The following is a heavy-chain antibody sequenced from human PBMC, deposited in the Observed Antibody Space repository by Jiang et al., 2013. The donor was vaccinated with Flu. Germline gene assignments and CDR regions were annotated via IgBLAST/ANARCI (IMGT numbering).Heavy chain of an antibody. D-gene: IGHD4/OR15-4a*01. CDR3: VRHPPRSDFGFAFDI. CDR2: LLYGAT. V-gene: IGHV4-59*08. J-gene: IGHJ3*02. CDR1: GGFMIIT. Sequence: CAVSGGFMIITIGAGSGSPQEGTGVDWIXLLYGATNXNPSLKSRVTISVDTSKNQVSLRVASVTAADTAVYYCVRHPPRSDFGFAFDIWGQGTMVTVSS.